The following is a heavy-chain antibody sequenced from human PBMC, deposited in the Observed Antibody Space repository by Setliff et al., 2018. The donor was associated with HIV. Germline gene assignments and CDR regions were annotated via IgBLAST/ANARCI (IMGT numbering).Heavy chain of an antibody. CDR1: GGSISSGDYY. V-gene: IGHV4-31*03. D-gene: IGHD3-16*01. Sequence: PSETLSLTCTVSGGSISSGDYYWSWIRQHPGKGLGWIGYIYYSGSTYYSPSLKSRVTISLDTSKNQFSLKVSSVTAADTAVYYCARARGLFEYVWGSFHFDSWGQGTLVTVSS. CDR2: IYYSGST. J-gene: IGHJ4*02. CDR3: ARARGLFEYVWGSFHFDS.